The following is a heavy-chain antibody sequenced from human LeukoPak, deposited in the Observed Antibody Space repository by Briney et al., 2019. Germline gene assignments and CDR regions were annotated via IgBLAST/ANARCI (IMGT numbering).Heavy chain of an antibody. V-gene: IGHV4-59*01. Sequence: PSETLSLTCTVSGGSISSYYWSWLRQPPGKGLEWIGYIYYSGSTNYNPSLKSRVTISVDTSKNQFSLKLSSVTAADTAVYYCARGRYSSGWYLEDYWGQGTLVTVSS. CDR3: ARGRYSSGWYLEDY. CDR1: GGSISSYY. D-gene: IGHD6-19*01. CDR2: IYYSGST. J-gene: IGHJ4*02.